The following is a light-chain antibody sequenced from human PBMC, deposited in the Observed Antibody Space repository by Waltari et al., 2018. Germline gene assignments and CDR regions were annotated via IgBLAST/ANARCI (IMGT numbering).Light chain of an antibody. J-gene: IGKJ1*01. CDR3: QQYNSYSWT. Sequence: DIQMTQSPSSLSASVGDRVAIACRASQTMTNNLNWYQQKPGKAPKLLIYAASSLQSGVPSRFSGSGSGTHFTLTISSMQPEDFATYYCQQYNSYSWTFGQGTKVEIK. V-gene: IGKV1-39*01. CDR1: QTMTNN. CDR2: AAS.